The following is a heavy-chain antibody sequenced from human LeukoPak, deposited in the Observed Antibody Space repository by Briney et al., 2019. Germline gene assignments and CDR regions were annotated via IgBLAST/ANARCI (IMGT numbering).Heavy chain of an antibody. D-gene: IGHD1-26*01. J-gene: IGHJ3*02. Sequence: PGGSLRLSCAASGFTFSSYSMNWVRQAPGKGLEWVSSISSSGSYIYYADSVKGRFTISRDNAKNSLYLQMNSLRAEDTAVYYCARDPPQWELRQADAFDIWGQGTMVTVSS. CDR1: GFTFSSYS. CDR2: ISSSGSYI. CDR3: ARDPPQWELRQADAFDI. V-gene: IGHV3-21*01.